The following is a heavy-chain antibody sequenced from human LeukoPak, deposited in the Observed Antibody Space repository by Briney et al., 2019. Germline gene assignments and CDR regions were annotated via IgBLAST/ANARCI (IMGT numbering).Heavy chain of an antibody. Sequence: GGSLRLSCAASGFTFSSYEMNWVRQAPGKGLEWVSYISSSGSTIYYADPVKGRFTISRDNAKNSLYLQMNSLRAEDTAVYYCARGGGANIAAAGSDFDYWGQGTLVTVSS. CDR3: ARGGGANIAAAGSDFDY. V-gene: IGHV3-48*03. J-gene: IGHJ4*02. D-gene: IGHD6-13*01. CDR2: ISSSGSTI. CDR1: GFTFSSYE.